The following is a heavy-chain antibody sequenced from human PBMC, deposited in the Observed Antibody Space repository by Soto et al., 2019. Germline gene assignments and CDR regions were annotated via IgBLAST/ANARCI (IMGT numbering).Heavy chain of an antibody. CDR2: ISRSGITT. V-gene: IGHV3-23*01. D-gene: IGHD3-22*01. Sequence: EVQLLESGGGLVQPGGSLRLSCAASGFSFNYYAMTWVRQAPGKGLEWVSGISRSGITTYYADSVKGRFTISRDNSKETLYLKINSLRAEDTAVYYCANDRLRLTMVVVGAFDLCGLGTMFTISS. CDR1: GFSFNYYA. CDR3: ANDRLRLTMVVVGAFDL. J-gene: IGHJ3*01.